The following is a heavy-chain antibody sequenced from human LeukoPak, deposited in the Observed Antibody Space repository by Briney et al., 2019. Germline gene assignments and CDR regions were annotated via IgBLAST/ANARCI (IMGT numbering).Heavy chain of an antibody. D-gene: IGHD3-10*01. J-gene: IGHJ4*02. Sequence: ASVKVSCKTSGYSFTDYYMYWVRQAPGQGLEWMGWINTNTGNPTYAQGFTGRFVFSLDTSVSTAYLQISSLKAEDTAVYYCARDNYYHYDYWGQGTLVTVSS. V-gene: IGHV7-4-1*02. CDR1: GYSFTDYY. CDR3: ARDNYYHYDY. CDR2: INTNTGNP.